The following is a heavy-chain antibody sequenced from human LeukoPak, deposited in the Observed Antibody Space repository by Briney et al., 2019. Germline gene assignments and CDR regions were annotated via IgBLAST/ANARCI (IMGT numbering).Heavy chain of an antibody. CDR3: ARAAPIEN. D-gene: IGHD2-2*02. CDR1: GLTVSSNY. CDR2: LYSGGTT. V-gene: IGHV3-66*01. Sequence: GGSLRLSCTAAGLTVSSNYMSWVRQAPGKGLEWVSILYSGGTTYYVDSVKGRFTISRDNSKNTVYLQMNSLRAEDTAVYYCARAAPIENWGQGTLLTVSS. J-gene: IGHJ4*02.